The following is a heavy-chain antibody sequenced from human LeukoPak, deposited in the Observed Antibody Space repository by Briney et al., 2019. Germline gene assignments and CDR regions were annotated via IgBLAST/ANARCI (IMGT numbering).Heavy chain of an antibody. V-gene: IGHV4-39*01. CDR2: NYYSGST. Sequence: PWEPLSFTCTASGGSISSSSYYWGWTPQPPGKGLEWIGSNYYSGSTYYNPSLKSRVTISVDTSKNQFSLKLSSVTAADTAVYYCARRFPLRYFDWPPGAFDIWGQGTMVTVSS. CDR3: ARRFPLRYFDWPPGAFDI. CDR1: GGSISSSSYY. J-gene: IGHJ3*02. D-gene: IGHD3-9*01.